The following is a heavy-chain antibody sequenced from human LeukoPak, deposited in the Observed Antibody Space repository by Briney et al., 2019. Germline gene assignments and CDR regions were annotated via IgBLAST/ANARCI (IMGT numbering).Heavy chain of an antibody. V-gene: IGHV1-3*01. J-gene: IGHJ3*02. CDR1: GYTFTSYA. CDR3: ARDPPYCGGDCYSFAFDI. CDR2: INAGNGNT. Sequence: GASVKVSCKASGYTFTSYAMHWVRQAPGQRLEWMGWINAGNGNTKYSQKFQGRVTITRDTSASTAYMELSSLRSEDTAVYYCARDPPYCGGDCYSFAFDIWGQGTMVTVSS. D-gene: IGHD2-21*02.